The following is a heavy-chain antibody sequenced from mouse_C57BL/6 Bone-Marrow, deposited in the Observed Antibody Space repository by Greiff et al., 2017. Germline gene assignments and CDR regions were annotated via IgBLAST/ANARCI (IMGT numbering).Heavy chain of an antibody. Sequence: QVQLQQPGAELVKPGASVKLSCKASGYTFTSYWMHWVKQRPGQGLEWIGMIHPNSGSTNYNEKFKSKATLTVDKSSSTAYMQLSSLTSEDSAVYYCAREGDYARRSVAYWGQGTLVTVSA. CDR1: GYTFTSYW. CDR2: IHPNSGST. CDR3: AREGDYARRSVAY. J-gene: IGHJ3*01. D-gene: IGHD1-1*01. V-gene: IGHV1-64*01.